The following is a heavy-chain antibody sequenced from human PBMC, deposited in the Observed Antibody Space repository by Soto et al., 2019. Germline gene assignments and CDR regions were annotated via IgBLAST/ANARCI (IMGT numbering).Heavy chain of an antibody. Sequence: ASVKVSCKASGYTFTSYDINWVRQATGQGLEWMGWMNPNSGNTGYAQKFQGRVTMTKDTSTDTAYMELSSLRSEDTAVYYCATVRKWFPNAFDIWAQGTMVTVSS. D-gene: IGHD3-22*01. CDR2: MNPNSGNT. V-gene: IGHV1-8*01. CDR3: ATVRKWFPNAFDI. J-gene: IGHJ3*02. CDR1: GYTFTSYD.